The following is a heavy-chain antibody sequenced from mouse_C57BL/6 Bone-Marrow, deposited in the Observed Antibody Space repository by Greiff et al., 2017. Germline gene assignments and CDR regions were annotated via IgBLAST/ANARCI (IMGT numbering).Heavy chain of an antibody. D-gene: IGHD2-12*01. CDR3: ARSSTIYYSIFAY. Sequence: QVQLQQSGPELVKPGASVKISCKASGYAFSSSRMNWVKQRPGKGLEWIGRIYPGDGDTNYNGKFKGKATLTADQSSSTAYMQLSSLTSEDSEVYFCARSSTIYYSIFAYWGQGTLVTVSA. CDR1: GYAFSSSR. J-gene: IGHJ3*01. CDR2: IYPGDGDT. V-gene: IGHV1-82*01.